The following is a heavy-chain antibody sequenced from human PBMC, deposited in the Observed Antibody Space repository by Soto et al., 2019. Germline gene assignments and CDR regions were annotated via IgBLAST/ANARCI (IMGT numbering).Heavy chain of an antibody. D-gene: IGHD3-3*01. J-gene: IGHJ6*02. CDR2: ISGSGCST. V-gene: IGHV3-23*01. Sequence: GGSLRLSCAASGFTFNSNAMSWVRQAPGKGPEWVSAISGSGCSTYYADSVKGRFTISRDNSRNTLYLQMNSLRGEDTAVYYCAKDVQPTYDFWGGSAYGMDVWGQGTTVTVS. CDR3: AKDVQPTYDFWGGSAYGMDV. CDR1: GFTFNSNA.